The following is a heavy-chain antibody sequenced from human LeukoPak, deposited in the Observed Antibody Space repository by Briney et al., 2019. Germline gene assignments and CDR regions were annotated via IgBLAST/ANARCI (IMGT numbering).Heavy chain of an antibody. J-gene: IGHJ4*02. CDR1: GGSISSSNW. V-gene: IGHV4-4*02. CDR3: ASQLDSGSYGFDY. Sequence: SGILSLTCAVSGGSISSSNWWSWVRQPPGKGLEWIGEIYHSGSTNYNPSLKSRVTISVDKSKNQFSLKLSSVTAADTAVYYCASQLDSGSYGFDYWGQGTLVTVSS. CDR2: IYHSGST. D-gene: IGHD3-10*01.